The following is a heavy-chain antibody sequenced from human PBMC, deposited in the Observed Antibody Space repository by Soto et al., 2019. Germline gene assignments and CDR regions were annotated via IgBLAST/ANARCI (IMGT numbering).Heavy chain of an antibody. CDR2: ISGSGGST. J-gene: IGHJ2*01. Sequence: EVQLLESGGGLVQPGGSLRLSCAASGFTFSSYAMSWVRQAPGKGLEWVSAISGSGGSTYYADSVKGRFTISRDNSKNTLYLQMNSLRAEDTAVYYCAKRGELRYFDGWYFDLWGRGTLVTVSS. V-gene: IGHV3-23*01. CDR1: GFTFSSYA. CDR3: AKRGELRYFDGWYFDL. D-gene: IGHD3-9*01.